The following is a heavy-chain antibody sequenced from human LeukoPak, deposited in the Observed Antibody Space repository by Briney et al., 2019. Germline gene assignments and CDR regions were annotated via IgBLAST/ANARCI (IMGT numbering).Heavy chain of an antibody. CDR2: INSDGSST. V-gene: IGHV3-74*01. J-gene: IGHJ3*02. CDR3: ARGTDSGSSFDI. D-gene: IGHD3-10*01. CDR1: GFTFSSYG. Sequence: PGGSLRLSCAASGFTFSSYGMHWVRQAPGKGLVWVSRINSDGSSTSYADSVKGRFTISRDNAKNTLYLQMNSLRAEDTAVYYCARGTDSGSSFDIWGQGTMVTVSS.